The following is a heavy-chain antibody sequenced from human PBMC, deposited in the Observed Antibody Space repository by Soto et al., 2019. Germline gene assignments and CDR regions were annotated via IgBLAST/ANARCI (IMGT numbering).Heavy chain of an antibody. Sequence: HVQLVQSGAEVKKPGSSVTISCKASGGTFNTYTFSWVRQAPGHGLEWMGSILPILGSVNYAQNFQGRLSITADQYANTAYMELGSLTSPDTAVYFCGRIPRYSFPTSDPLHPWGQGAMVTVSS. J-gene: IGHJ5*02. CDR3: GRIPRYSFPTSDPLHP. CDR2: ILPILGSV. D-gene: IGHD5-18*01. CDR1: GGTFNTYT. V-gene: IGHV1-69*02.